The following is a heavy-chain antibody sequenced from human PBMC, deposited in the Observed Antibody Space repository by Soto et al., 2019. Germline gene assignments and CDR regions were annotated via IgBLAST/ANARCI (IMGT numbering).Heavy chain of an antibody. D-gene: IGHD3-16*01. CDR3: ATPPEGGTAYYYYGMDV. CDR1: VYSFTSYG. V-gene: IGHV1-18*01. Sequence: SVKVSCKASVYSFTSYGISWVRLAPGQGLEWKGWISAYNGNTNYAQKLQGRVTMTTDTSTSTAYMELRSLRSDDTAVYYCATPPEGGTAYYYYGMDVWRKGTTDTVSS. CDR2: ISAYNGNT. J-gene: IGHJ6*04.